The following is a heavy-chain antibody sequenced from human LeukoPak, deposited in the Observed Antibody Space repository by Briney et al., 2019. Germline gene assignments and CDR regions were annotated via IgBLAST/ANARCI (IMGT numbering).Heavy chain of an antibody. D-gene: IGHD2-2*01. J-gene: IGHJ5*02. CDR3: ARSGYQLPLHGDWFDP. CDR2: IYPGDSDT. V-gene: IGHV5-51*01. Sequence: GESLKISCKGSGYSFTGSWIGWVRQMPGKGPEWMGIIYPGDSDTRYSPSFQGQVTISADKSISTAYLQWSSLKASDTAMYYCARSGYQLPLHGDWFDPWGQGTLVTVSS. CDR1: GYSFTGSW.